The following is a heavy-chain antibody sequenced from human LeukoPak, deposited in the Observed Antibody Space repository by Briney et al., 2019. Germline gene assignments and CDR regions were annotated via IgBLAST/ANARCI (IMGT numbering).Heavy chain of an antibody. CDR2: IHKDGLHT. D-gene: IGHD6-25*01. CDR1: GFTFNEFW. Sequence: PGESLRLSCAASGFTFNEFWMHWVRQVPGKGLMWVARIHKDGLHTWYADSMKGRFTISRDNAENTVYLQLNSLRVEDTAVYYCARESEAAGTYYLDHWGQGNLVTVSS. V-gene: IGHV3-74*01. J-gene: IGHJ4*02. CDR3: ARESEAAGTYYLDH.